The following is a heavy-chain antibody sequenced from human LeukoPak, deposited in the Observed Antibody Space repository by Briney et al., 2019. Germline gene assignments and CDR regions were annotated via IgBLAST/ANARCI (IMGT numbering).Heavy chain of an antibody. D-gene: IGHD3-9*01. Sequence: GGSLRLSCAASGFTFNNYWMHWVRQAPGKGLVWVSHINSDGRSTDYADSVKGRFTISRDNYKNTLYLEMNSLRGEDTAEYYCAKHDILTGSFYGMDVWGQGTTVTVSS. CDR1: GFTFNNYW. J-gene: IGHJ6*02. CDR2: INSDGRST. CDR3: AKHDILTGSFYGMDV. V-gene: IGHV3-74*01.